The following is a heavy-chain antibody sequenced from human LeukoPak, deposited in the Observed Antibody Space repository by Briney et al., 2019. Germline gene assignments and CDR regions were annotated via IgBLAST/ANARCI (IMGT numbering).Heavy chain of an antibody. V-gene: IGHV3-30*18. J-gene: IGHJ4*02. D-gene: IGHD6-19*01. CDR2: ISNE. CDR3: AKDQYVGSAAVAGDY. Sequence: GGSLRLSCAASGFTFSSYGIHWVRQAPGKGLEWVAHISNEDYADSVKGRFTMSGDNSENTLYLQMNSLRAEDTAVYYCAKDQYVGSAAVAGDYWGLGTLVIVSS. CDR1: GFTFSSYG.